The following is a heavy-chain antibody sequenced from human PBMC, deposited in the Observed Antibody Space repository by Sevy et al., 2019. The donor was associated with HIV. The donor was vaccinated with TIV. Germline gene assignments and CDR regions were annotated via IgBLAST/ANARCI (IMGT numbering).Heavy chain of an antibody. CDR3: ARGGLTVALDY. V-gene: IGHV3-53*01. D-gene: IGHD6-19*01. J-gene: IGHJ4*02. CDR2: IYSGGST. CDR1: GFTVRSNY. Sequence: GGSLRLSCAASGFTVRSNYMSWVRQAPGKGLEWVSVIYSGGSTYYADSVKGRFTISRDNSKNTLYLQMNSLRAEDTAVYYCARGGLTVALDYWGQGTLVTVSS.